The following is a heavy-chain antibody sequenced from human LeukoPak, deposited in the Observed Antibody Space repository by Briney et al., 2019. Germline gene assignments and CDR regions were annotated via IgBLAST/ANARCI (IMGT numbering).Heavy chain of an antibody. J-gene: IGHJ3*02. Sequence: GESLKISCKGFGYSFISCWIGWVRQMPGKGLEWMGIIYPTDSDTRYSPSFQGQVTISADKSISTAYLQWSSLKASDTAIYYCARGVQLQPYDAFDIWGQGTMVTVSS. CDR3: ARGVQLQPYDAFDI. V-gene: IGHV5-51*01. D-gene: IGHD1-1*01. CDR2: IYPTDSDT. CDR1: GYSFISCW.